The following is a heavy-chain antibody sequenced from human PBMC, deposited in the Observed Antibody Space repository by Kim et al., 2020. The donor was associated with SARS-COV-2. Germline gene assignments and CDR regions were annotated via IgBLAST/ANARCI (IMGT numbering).Heavy chain of an antibody. CDR2: ISYDGSNK. Sequence: GGSLRLSCAASGFTFSSYGMHWVRQAPGKGLEWVAVISYDGSNKYYADSVKGRFTISRDNSKNTLYLQMNSLRAEDTAVYYCAKDREHQTAYCGGDCRYYYYGMDVWGQGTTVTVSS. CDR1: GFTFSSYG. V-gene: IGHV3-30*18. CDR3: AKDREHQTAYCGGDCRYYYYGMDV. J-gene: IGHJ6*02. D-gene: IGHD2-21*02.